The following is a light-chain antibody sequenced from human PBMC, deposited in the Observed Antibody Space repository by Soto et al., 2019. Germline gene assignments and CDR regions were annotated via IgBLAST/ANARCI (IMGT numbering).Light chain of an antibody. Sequence: EIVRTQSPATLSVSPGERATLSWRAIQSVSSNLAWYQQKPGQAPRLLIYGASTRATGSPARFSSGSSGTKLTLTISSLHSEDYAVYYCQQYNNWPPITFGQGTRLEI. J-gene: IGKJ5*01. V-gene: IGKV3-15*01. CDR1: QSVSSN. CDR3: QQYNNWPPIT. CDR2: GAS.